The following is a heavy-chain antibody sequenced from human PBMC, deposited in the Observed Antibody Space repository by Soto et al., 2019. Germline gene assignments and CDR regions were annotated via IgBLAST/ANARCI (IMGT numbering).Heavy chain of an antibody. CDR1: GFTFDDYA. CDR2: ISWNSGSI. CDR3: AKDLNYGFYYYYGMDV. J-gene: IGHJ6*02. D-gene: IGHD4-17*01. V-gene: IGHV3-9*01. Sequence: SLRLSCAASGFTFDDYAMHWVRQAPGKGLEWVSGISWNSGSIGYADSVKGRFTISRDNAKNSLYLQMNSLRAEDTALYYCAKDLNYGFYYYYGMDVWGQRTTVTVSS.